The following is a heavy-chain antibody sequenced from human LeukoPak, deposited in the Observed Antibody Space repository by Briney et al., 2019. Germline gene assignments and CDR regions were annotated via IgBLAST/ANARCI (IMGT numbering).Heavy chain of an antibody. CDR1: GYTFSNYD. Sequence: ASVRVSCKASGYTFSNYDIHWVRQATGQGPEWMGWMNPKNDNTGYAQKFQGRVTMTGSTSISTAYMDLSSLTSEDTAVYYCAGPRGSDWEPFDYWGQGTLVTVSS. J-gene: IGHJ4*02. D-gene: IGHD6-19*01. CDR2: MNPKNDNT. CDR3: AGPRGSDWEPFDY. V-gene: IGHV1-8*01.